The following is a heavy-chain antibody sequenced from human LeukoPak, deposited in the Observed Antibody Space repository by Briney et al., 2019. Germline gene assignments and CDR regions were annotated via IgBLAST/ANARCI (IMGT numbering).Heavy chain of an antibody. CDR1: GYTFTSYG. J-gene: IGHJ4*02. CDR3: ARDLWYYDSSGYFGY. V-gene: IGHV1-18*01. D-gene: IGHD3-22*01. CDR2: ISAYNGNT. Sequence: ASVKVSCKASGYTFTSYGISWVRQAPGQGLVWMGWISAYNGNTNYAQKLQGRVTMTTDTSTSTAYMELRSLRSDDTAVYYCARDLWYYDSSGYFGYWGQGTLVTVSS.